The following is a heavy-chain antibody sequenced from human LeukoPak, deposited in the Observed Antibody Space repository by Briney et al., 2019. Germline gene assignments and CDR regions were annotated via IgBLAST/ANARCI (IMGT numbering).Heavy chain of an antibody. V-gene: IGHV3-21*01. CDR3: ARVSSSYDMDV. J-gene: IGHJ6*02. D-gene: IGHD2-2*01. CDR1: GFTFSSHN. CDR2: MSSSSTYI. Sequence: GGSLRLSCAASGFTFSSHNMNWVRQAPGKGLEWVSFMSSSSTYIYYADSVKGRLTISRDNVKKSLYLQMDSLRAEDTAVYYCARVSSSYDMDVWGQGTTVTVSS.